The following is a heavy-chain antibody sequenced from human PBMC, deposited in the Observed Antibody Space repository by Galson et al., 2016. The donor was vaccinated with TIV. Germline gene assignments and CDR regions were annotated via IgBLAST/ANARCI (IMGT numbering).Heavy chain of an antibody. CDR3: TRDGRGNWKYVDYFDY. J-gene: IGHJ4*02. CDR1: GFTFSSYT. CDR2: ISHDGNNK. V-gene: IGHV3-30-3*01. D-gene: IGHD1-7*01. Sequence: SLRLSCAASGFTFSSYTFHWVRQTPGKGLEWVAIISHDGNNKDFADSVEGRFTISRDSSKNTVFLQMNSLRLEDTDVYYCTRDGRGNWKYVDYFDYWGPGTVVTVSS.